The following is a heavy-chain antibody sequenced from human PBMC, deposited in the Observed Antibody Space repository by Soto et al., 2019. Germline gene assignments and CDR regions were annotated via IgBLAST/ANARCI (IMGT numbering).Heavy chain of an antibody. D-gene: IGHD2-2*01. J-gene: IGHJ3*02. CDR2: ISAYNGNT. CDR3: ASRVVPASTPGAFDI. V-gene: IGHV1-18*01. Sequence: QVQLVQSGAEVKKPGASVKVSCKASGYTFTSYGISWVRQAPGQGLEWMGWISAYNGNTNYAQKLQGRVTMTTDTPTSTAYMELRSLRSDDTAVDYCASRVVPASTPGAFDIWGQGTMVTVSS. CDR1: GYTFTSYG.